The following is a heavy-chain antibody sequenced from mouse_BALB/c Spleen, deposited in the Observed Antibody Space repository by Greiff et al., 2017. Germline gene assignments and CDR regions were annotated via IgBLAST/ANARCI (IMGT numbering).Heavy chain of an antibody. D-gene: IGHD2-3*01. CDR2: ISDGGSFT. CDR1: GFTFSDYY. Sequence: EVQLLESGGGLVKPGGSLKLSCAASGFTFSDYYMYWVRQTPEKRLEWVATISDGGSFTYYPDSVKGRFTISRDNAKNNLYLQMSSLKSEDTAMYYCARDEGYEFAYWGQGTLVTVSA. V-gene: IGHV5-4*02. CDR3: ARDEGYEFAY. J-gene: IGHJ3*01.